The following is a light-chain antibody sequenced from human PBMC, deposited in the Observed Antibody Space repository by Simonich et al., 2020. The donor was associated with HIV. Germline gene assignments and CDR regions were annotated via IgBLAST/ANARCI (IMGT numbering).Light chain of an antibody. CDR1: QSVSSN. J-gene: IGKJ4*01. CDR2: GAS. Sequence: EIVMTQSPSTLSVSPGDRATLSCRASQSVSSNLAWYQQKPGQAPRLLIYGASTRATGIPARLSGSGSGTEFTLAISSLQSEDFAVYYCQQYNDWPLTFGGGTKVDIK. CDR3: QQYNDWPLT. V-gene: IGKV3-15*01.